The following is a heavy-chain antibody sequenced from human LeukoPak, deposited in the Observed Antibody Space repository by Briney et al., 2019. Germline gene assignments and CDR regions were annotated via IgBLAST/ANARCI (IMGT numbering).Heavy chain of an antibody. CDR1: VCALSTRAMG. D-gene: IGHD4-23*01. CDR2: IDWDEDK. V-gene: IGHV2-70*01. Sequence: SGPTLVHPTQTLTLTCTFSVCALSTRAMGVGWIRHPPGKALEWLPLIDWDEDKYYSTSLKTRLTISKDTSKSQVVLTMPNMDPVDTATYYCARLLYGGVDYWGQGTLVTVSS. J-gene: IGHJ4*02. CDR3: ARLLYGGVDY.